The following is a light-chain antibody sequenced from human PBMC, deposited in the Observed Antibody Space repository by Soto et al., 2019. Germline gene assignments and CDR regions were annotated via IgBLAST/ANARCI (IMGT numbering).Light chain of an antibody. Sequence: DIVLTQSPATLSLSPGERATLSCRASQSVATYLAWYQQKPGQAPRLLIYDAINRATGIPARFSGSWSGTDFTLTISSLEPEDFGVYYWQQRSKWPSVTFGGGTKVEI. CDR1: QSVATY. CDR2: DAI. J-gene: IGKJ4*01. V-gene: IGKV3-11*01. CDR3: QQRSKWPSVT.